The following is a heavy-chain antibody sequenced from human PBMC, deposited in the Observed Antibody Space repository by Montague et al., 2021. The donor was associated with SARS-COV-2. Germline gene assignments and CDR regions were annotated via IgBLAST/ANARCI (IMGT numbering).Heavy chain of an antibody. V-gene: IGHV2-70*01. CDR2: IDWDDDK. Sequence: PALVKPTQTLTLTCTFSGFSLRTSGMCLSWIRHPPGKALEWLALIDWDDDKYYSTSLKTRLTTSKDTSKNQVVLTMTNMDPVDTATYYCARIRDYDILTGSYSGFDYWGHGTLVTVSS. D-gene: IGHD3-9*01. CDR3: ARIRDYDILTGSYSGFDY. J-gene: IGHJ4*01. CDR1: GFSLRTSGMC.